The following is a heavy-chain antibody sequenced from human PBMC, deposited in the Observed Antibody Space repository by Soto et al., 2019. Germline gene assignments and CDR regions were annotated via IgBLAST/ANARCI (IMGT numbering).Heavy chain of an antibody. Sequence: EVQLLESGGDLVQPGGSLRLSCAASGFTFSSYTMNWVRQAPGKGLEWVSTIRGGGSTYYPDSVKGRFTISRDNSKNTVALQVNGLRAEDTAVLYSAEDRPDGDSSDDALDIWCRGTRVAVSS. CDR3: AEDRPDGDSSDDALDI. CDR2: IRGGGST. D-gene: IGHD4-17*01. V-gene: IGHV3-23*01. CDR1: GFTFSSYT. J-gene: IGHJ3*02.